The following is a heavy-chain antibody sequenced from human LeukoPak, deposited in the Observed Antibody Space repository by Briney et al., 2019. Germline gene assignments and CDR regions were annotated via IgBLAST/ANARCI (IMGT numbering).Heavy chain of an antibody. D-gene: IGHD6-19*01. CDR2: IYYSGST. CDR3: ARHTPLYSSGWYYFDY. CDR1: GGSISSSSYY. Sequence: PSETLSLTCTVSGGSISSSSYYWGWIRQPPGKGLEWIGSIYYSGSTYYNPSLKSRVTISVDTSKNQFSPKLSSVTAADTAVYYCARHTPLYSSGWYYFDYWGQGTLVTVSS. J-gene: IGHJ4*02. V-gene: IGHV4-39*01.